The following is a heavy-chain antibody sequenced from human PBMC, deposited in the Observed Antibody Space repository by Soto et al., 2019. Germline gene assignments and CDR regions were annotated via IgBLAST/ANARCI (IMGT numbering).Heavy chain of an antibody. CDR3: TRPCGANYLRSAYRYAQDY. CDR1: GYRLPNNW. V-gene: IGHV5-10-1*01. CDR2: IDLTASYT. J-gene: IGHJ4*02. Sequence: ESLKICWKGSGYRLPNNWISWVRQMPGKVLELMGRIDLTASYTSYSPSFQGHAAFSADRSINTSYLQWSSLRASDSAMHYCTRPCGANYLRSAYRYAQDYWGQGTPVTVSP. D-gene: IGHD3-22*01.